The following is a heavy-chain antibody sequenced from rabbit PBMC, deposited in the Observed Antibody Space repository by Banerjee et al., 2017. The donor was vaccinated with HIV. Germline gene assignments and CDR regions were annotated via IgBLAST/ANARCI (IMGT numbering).Heavy chain of an antibody. CDR2: IYAGSSGIT. CDR3: ARAGNGGGAAWGNISRLEL. CDR1: GLTISSSYW. D-gene: IGHD2-1*01. V-gene: IGHV1S45*01. J-gene: IGHJ3*01. Sequence: EESGGDLVQPEGSLTLTCTASGLTISSSYWICWVRQAPGKGLEWIACIYAGSSGITYYASWAKGRFTISKTSSTTVTLQMTSLTAADTATYFCARAGNGGGAAWGNISRLELWGQGTLVTVS.